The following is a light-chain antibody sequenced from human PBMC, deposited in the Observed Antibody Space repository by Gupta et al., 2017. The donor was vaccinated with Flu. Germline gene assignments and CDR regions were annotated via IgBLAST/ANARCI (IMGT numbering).Light chain of an antibody. CDR2: LAS. Sequence: ETVRTQSPLPLSVLRGGAASISCSSSQRLLHINGYNYLDWYQQKPGQPPQLLIYLASNRESGVPDRFSGSGSGTIFTLNISSVQAEDVGIYYCLQDLRTPPTFGQGTKVEIK. V-gene: IGKV2-28*01. CDR1: QRLLHINGYNY. CDR3: LQDLRTPPT. J-gene: IGKJ1*01.